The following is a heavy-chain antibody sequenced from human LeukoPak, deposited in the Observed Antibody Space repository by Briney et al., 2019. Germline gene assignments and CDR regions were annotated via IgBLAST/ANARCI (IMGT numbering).Heavy chain of an antibody. CDR2: IYTSGST. Sequence: SETLSLTCTVSGGSISSGSYYWSWIRQPAGKGLEWIGRIYTSGSTNYNPSLKSRVTISVDTSKNQFSLKLSSVTAADTAVYYCARASNYYDSSGYYSEYFQHWGQGTLVTVSS. CDR1: GGSISSGSYY. J-gene: IGHJ1*01. CDR3: ARASNYYDSSGYYSEYFQH. V-gene: IGHV4-61*02. D-gene: IGHD3-22*01.